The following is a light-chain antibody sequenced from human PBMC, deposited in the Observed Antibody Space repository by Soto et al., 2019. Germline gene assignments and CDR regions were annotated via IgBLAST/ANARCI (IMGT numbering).Light chain of an antibody. CDR3: QQYSVYWT. J-gene: IGKJ1*01. Sequence: DIQMTQSPSSLSASVGDRVTIICRASQSVSTRLAWYQQKPGKAPKVLIYDASSWAGGVPSRFTGSGSGTEFTLTINSLQPDEFATYYCQQYSVYWTFGQGTKGDIK. CDR1: QSVSTR. V-gene: IGKV1-5*02. CDR2: DAS.